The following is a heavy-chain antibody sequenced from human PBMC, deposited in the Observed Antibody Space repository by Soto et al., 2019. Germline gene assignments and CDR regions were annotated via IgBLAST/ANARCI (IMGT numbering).Heavy chain of an antibody. V-gene: IGHV3-23*01. J-gene: IGHJ4*02. Sequence: PGGSLRLSCAASGFTFSSYAMSWVRQAPGKGLEWVSAISGSGGSTYYADSVKGRFTISRDNSKNTLYLQMNSLRAEDTAVYYCATILDCSGGSCYLGYFDYWGQGTLVTVSS. D-gene: IGHD2-15*01. CDR3: ATILDCSGGSCYLGYFDY. CDR2: ISGSGGST. CDR1: GFTFSSYA.